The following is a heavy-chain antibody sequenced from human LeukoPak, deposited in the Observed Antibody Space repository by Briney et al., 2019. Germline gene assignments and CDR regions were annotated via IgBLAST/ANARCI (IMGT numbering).Heavy chain of an antibody. D-gene: IGHD5-12*01. Sequence: GASVKVSCKASGYTFTSYGISWVRQAPGQGLEWMGRIIPILGIANYAQKFQGRVTITADKSTSTAYMELSSLRSEDTAVYYCARDSGSGYSGYGEFDYWGQGTLVTVSS. CDR1: GYTFTSYG. J-gene: IGHJ4*02. CDR2: IIPILGIA. V-gene: IGHV1-69*04. CDR3: ARDSGSGYSGYGEFDY.